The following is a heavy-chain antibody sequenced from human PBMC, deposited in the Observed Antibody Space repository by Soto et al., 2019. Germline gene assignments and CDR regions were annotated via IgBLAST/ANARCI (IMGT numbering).Heavy chain of an antibody. D-gene: IGHD6-13*01. CDR3: ARASGYSSSWDFDY. J-gene: IGHJ4*02. V-gene: IGHV4-30-4*01. Sequence: SETLSLTCTVSGGSISSGDYYWSWIRQPPGKGLEWIGYIYYSGSTYYNPSLKSRVTISVDTSKNQFSLKLSSVTAADTAVYYCARASGYSSSWDFDYWGQGTLVTVSS. CDR2: IYYSGST. CDR1: GGSISSGDYY.